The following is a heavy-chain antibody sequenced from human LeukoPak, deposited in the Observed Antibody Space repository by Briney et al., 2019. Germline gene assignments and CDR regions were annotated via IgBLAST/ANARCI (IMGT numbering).Heavy chain of an antibody. CDR1: GFTVITYR. CDR2: INPTDDTT. CDR3: ARRVPYTVATDY. Sequence: GSLRLSCGASGFTVITYRMSWVRQAPGKGLQWVSAINPTDDTTYYADSVKGRFTISRDDSKNTLYLQMNSLRAEDTAVYYCARRVPYTVATDYWGQGTLVTVSS. D-gene: IGHD4-17*01. J-gene: IGHJ4*02. V-gene: IGHV3-23*01.